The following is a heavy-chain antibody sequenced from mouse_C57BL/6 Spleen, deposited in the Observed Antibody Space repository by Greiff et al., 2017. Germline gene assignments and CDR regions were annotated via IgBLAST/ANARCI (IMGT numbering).Heavy chain of an antibody. J-gene: IGHJ2*01. D-gene: IGHD3-2*02. V-gene: IGHV1-52*01. Sequence: QVQLQQPGAELVRPGSSVKLSCKASGYTFTSYWMHWVKQRPIQGLEWIGNIDPSDSETHYNQKFKDKATLTVDKSSSTAYMQLSSLTSEDSAVYYCARLGTAQPSDYWGQGTTLTVSS. CDR2: IDPSDSET. CDR1: GYTFTSYW. CDR3: ARLGTAQPSDY.